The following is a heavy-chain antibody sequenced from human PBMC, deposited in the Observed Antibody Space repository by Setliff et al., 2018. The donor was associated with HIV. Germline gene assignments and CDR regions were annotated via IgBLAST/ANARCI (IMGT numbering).Heavy chain of an antibody. Sequence: SLRLSCAASGFTFSSYAMHWVRQAPGKGLEWVAVISYDGSNKYYADSVKGRSTISRDNSKNTLYLQMNSLRAEDTAVYYCARIRIAVAVTRAFDIWGQGTMVTVSS. CDR2: ISYDGSNK. V-gene: IGHV3-30*04. D-gene: IGHD6-19*01. CDR3: ARIRIAVAVTRAFDI. J-gene: IGHJ3*02. CDR1: GFTFSSYA.